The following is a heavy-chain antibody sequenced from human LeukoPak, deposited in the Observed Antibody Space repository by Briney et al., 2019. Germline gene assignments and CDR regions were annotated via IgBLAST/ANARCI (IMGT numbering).Heavy chain of an antibody. Sequence: GASVKVSCKASGYTFTSYGISWVRQAPGQGLEWMGWISAYNGSTNYAQKLQGRVTMTTDTSTSTAYMELRSLRSDDTAVYYCARATKYSGSYYAAFDIWGQGTMVTVSS. CDR1: GYTFTSYG. CDR3: ARATKYSGSYYAAFDI. D-gene: IGHD1-26*01. J-gene: IGHJ3*02. CDR2: ISAYNGST. V-gene: IGHV1-18*01.